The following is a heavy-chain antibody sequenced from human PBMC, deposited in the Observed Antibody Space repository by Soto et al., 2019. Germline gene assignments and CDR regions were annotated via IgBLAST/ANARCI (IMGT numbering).Heavy chain of an antibody. V-gene: IGHV3-30*18. CDR3: AKSLRFKIAIQH. D-gene: IGHD4-17*01. CDR1: GFTFSSYG. J-gene: IGHJ1*01. Sequence: HPGGSLRLSCAASGFTFSSYGMHRVRQAPGKGLEWVAVISYDGGNKYYADSVKGRFTISRDNSKDTLYLQMNSLRAEDTAVYYCAKSLRFKIAIQHWGQGTLVTVSS. CDR2: ISYDGGNK.